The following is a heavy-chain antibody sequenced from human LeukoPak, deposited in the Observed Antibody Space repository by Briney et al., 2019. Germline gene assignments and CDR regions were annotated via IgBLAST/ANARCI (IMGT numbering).Heavy chain of an antibody. CDR2: LSDTSSMI. V-gene: IGHV3-23*01. J-gene: IGHJ4*02. CDR1: GFPFSTYA. D-gene: IGHD1-26*01. CDR3: VKDGGIYPAWYFDC. Sequence: PGGSLRLSCAASGFPFSTYAMTWVRQAPGKGLEWVSTLSDTSSMIYYADSVKGRFTISRDNSKNTVYLQMSSLRVDDTAVYYCVKDGGIYPAWYFDCWGQGTLVTVSS.